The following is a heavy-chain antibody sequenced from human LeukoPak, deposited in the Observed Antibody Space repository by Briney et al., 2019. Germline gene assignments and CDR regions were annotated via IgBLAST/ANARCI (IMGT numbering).Heavy chain of an antibody. J-gene: IGHJ4*02. CDR3: ARGRIAAAVRVYYFDY. CDR2: IYYSGST. Sequence: PSETLSLTCTVSGGSISSYYWSWIRQPPGKGLEWIGYIYYSGSTNYNPSLKSRVTISVDTSKNQFSPKLSSVTAADTAVYYCARGRIAAAVRVYYFDYWGQGTLVTVSS. V-gene: IGHV4-59*01. CDR1: GGSISSYY. D-gene: IGHD6-13*01.